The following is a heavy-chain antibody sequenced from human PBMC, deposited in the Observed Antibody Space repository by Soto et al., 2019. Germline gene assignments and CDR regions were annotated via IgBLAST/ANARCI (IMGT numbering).Heavy chain of an antibody. V-gene: IGHV1-18*04. CDR2: ISAYNGNT. CDR1: GYTFTSYG. Sequence: QVQLVQSGAEVKKPGASVKVSCKASGYTFTSYGISWVRQAPGQGLEWMGWISAYNGNTNYAQKHQGRVTMTTDTSTSTAYMELRSLRSDDTAVYYCASGAVWFGELLRGGYGMDVWGQGTTVTVSS. J-gene: IGHJ6*02. D-gene: IGHD3-10*01. CDR3: ASGAVWFGELLRGGYGMDV.